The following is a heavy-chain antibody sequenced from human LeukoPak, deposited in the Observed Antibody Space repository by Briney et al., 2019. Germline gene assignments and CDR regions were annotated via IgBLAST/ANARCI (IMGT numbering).Heavy chain of an antibody. CDR3: ARDRIAVSDPPNWFDP. CDR2: IYHSGKT. D-gene: IGHD6-19*01. CDR1: GGSISRSSYY. Sequence: KASETLSLTCSVSGGSISRSSYYWGWIRQPPGKGLEWIGSIYHSGKTYYNPSLKSRVTISVDTSKNQFSLNLSSVTAADTAVYFCARDRIAVSDPPNWFDPWGQGTLVTVSS. V-gene: IGHV4-39*07. J-gene: IGHJ5*02.